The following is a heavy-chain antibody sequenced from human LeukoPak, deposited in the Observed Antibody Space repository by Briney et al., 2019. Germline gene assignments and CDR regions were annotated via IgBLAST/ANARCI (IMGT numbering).Heavy chain of an antibody. CDR2: ISSSSSYI. CDR3: ARDGRQQLVLGAFDI. Sequence: GGSLRLSCAASGFTFSSYSMKWVRQAPGKGLEWVSSISSSSSYIYYADSVKGRFTISRDNAKNSLYLQMNSLRAEDTAVYYCARDGRQQLVLGAFDIWGQGTMVTVSS. J-gene: IGHJ3*02. CDR1: GFTFSSYS. D-gene: IGHD6-13*01. V-gene: IGHV3-21*01.